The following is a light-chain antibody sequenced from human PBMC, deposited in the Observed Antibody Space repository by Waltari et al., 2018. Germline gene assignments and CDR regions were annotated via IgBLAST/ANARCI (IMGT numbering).Light chain of an antibody. V-gene: IGLV2-14*03. CDR1: RSDIGFYNY. CDR3: NSYTGSSSWV. J-gene: IGLJ3*02. Sequence: QSALTQPASVSGSPGQSITISCYGTRSDIGFYNYVPWYQHHPGKAPTPMISDARQRPSGVSDRFSGAKSGNTASLTISGLQAEDEADYYCNSYTGSSSWVFGGGTKVTVL. CDR2: DAR.